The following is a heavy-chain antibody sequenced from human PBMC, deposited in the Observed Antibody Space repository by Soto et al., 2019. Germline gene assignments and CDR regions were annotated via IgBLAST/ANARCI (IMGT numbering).Heavy chain of an antibody. CDR1: GGSISSGGYY. J-gene: IGHJ3*02. Sequence: QVQLQESGPGLVKPSQTLSLTCTVSGGSISSGGYYWSWIRQHPGKGLEWIGYIYYSGSTYYNPYPTSRVTISVATSKNRFSLKLTCVTAADTAVYSCARDRVERRLWAAFDIWGQGTMVTVSS. V-gene: IGHV4-31*03. CDR2: IYYSGST. CDR3: ARDRVERRLWAAFDI. D-gene: IGHD1-1*01.